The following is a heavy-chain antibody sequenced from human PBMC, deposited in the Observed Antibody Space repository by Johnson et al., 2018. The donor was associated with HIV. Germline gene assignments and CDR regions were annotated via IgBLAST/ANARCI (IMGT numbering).Heavy chain of an antibody. J-gene: IGHJ3*02. CDR3: ARESVQEDAFDI. CDR2: INWNGGST. V-gene: IGHV3-20*04. Sequence: VQLVESGGGLVQPGGSLRLSCAASGFTFSSYAMSWVRQAPGKGLEWVSGINWNGGSTGYADSVKGRFTISRDNAKNSLYLQMNSLRAGDTAVYYCARESVQEDAFDIWGQGTMVTVSS. CDR1: GFTFSSYA.